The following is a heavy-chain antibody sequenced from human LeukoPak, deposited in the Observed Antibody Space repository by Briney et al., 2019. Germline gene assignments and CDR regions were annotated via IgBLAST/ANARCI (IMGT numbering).Heavy chain of an antibody. Sequence: GGSLRLSCAASGFTFTGYEMNWVRQAPGKGLEWVSSISSTGSTMYYADSVKGRFTISRDNAKNSLYLQMNSLRAEDTAIYYCARAAYMVRGVIITPPFDYWGQGTQVTVSS. CDR1: GFTFTGYE. CDR3: ARAAYMVRGVIITPPFDY. D-gene: IGHD3-10*01. V-gene: IGHV3-48*03. J-gene: IGHJ4*02. CDR2: ISSTGSTM.